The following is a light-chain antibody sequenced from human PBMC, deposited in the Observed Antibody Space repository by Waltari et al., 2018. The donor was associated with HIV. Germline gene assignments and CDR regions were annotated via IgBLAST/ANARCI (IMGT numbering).Light chain of an antibody. CDR1: SRNVGNYNL. Sequence: QSPLPQPASLSGSPGQSITTSCTGTSRNVGNYNLLPRYQQHPGQAPEPMIYEGSKRPSGVSNRISGSKSGNTASLTISGLQAEDEADYYCCSYGGSSNWVFGGGTKLTVL. V-gene: IGLV2-23*01. J-gene: IGLJ3*02. CDR2: EGS. CDR3: CSYGGSSNWV.